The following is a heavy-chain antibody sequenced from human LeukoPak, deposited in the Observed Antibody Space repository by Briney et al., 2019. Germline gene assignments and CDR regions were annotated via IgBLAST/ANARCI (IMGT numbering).Heavy chain of an antibody. CDR2: IWDDGSQK. D-gene: IGHD3-22*01. V-gene: IGHV3-33*01. Sequence: PGGSLRLSCAASGFTFTTYGMHWVRQAPGKGLKRVAFIWDDGSQKYYVDSVKGRFTISRDNSENTLYLEMNTLRAEDSAVYYCAREERYYDSSGFPLYFDHWGQGTLVTVSS. J-gene: IGHJ4*02. CDR1: GFTFTTYG. CDR3: AREERYYDSSGFPLYFDH.